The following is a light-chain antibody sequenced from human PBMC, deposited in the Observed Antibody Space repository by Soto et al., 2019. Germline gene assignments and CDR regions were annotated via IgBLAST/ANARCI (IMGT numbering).Light chain of an antibody. J-gene: IGLJ2*01. CDR2: EGS. CDR1: SSNIGAGYD. CDR3: SANAGGSTLV. V-gene: IGLV1-40*01. Sequence: QSVLTQPPSVSGAPGQRVTISCTGSSSNIGAGYDVHWYQQHPDRAPKVIIYEGSKRPSGVSNRFSGSKSGNTASLTISGLQAEDEADYYCSANAGGSTLVFGGGTKLTVL.